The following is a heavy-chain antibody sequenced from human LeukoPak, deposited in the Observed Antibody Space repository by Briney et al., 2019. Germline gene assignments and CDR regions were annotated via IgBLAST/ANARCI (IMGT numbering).Heavy chain of an antibody. CDR1: GFTFSSYA. Sequence: QTGGSLRLSCAASGFTFSSYAMSWVRQAPGKGLEWVSSISNSGDSTYYADSVKGRFTISRDNSKNTLYLQMNSLRAEDTAVYYCAGQDNANTALDYWGQGTLLTVSS. CDR3: AGQDNANTALDY. J-gene: IGHJ4*02. CDR2: ISNSGDST. V-gene: IGHV3-23*01. D-gene: IGHD5-18*01.